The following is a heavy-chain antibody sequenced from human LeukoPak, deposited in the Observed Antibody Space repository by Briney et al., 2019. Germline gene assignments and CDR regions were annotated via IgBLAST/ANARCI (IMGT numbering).Heavy chain of an antibody. CDR3: AKAGDYSYFDY. CDR1: GFTFTYYA. D-gene: IGHD4-11*01. CDR2: ISGSDGSI. V-gene: IGHV3-23*01. Sequence: GGSLRLSCAASGFTFTYYAMNWVRQAPGKGLEWVSAISGSDGSIYYADSVKGRFTISRDNSKDTLYLQMNSLRAEDTAIYYCAKAGDYSYFDYWGQGTLVTVSS. J-gene: IGHJ4*02.